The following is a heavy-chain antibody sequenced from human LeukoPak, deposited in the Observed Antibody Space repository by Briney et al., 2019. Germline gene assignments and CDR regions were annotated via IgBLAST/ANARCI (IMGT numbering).Heavy chain of an antibody. CDR3: ARLLRSVTTSAIWYFDL. CDR2: IFYSGDT. J-gene: IGHJ2*01. Sequence: PSETLSLTCTVSGGSITSNYWSWIRQPPGKGLEWIGYIFYSGDTSYNPSLKSRVTISLDMSKTQFSLKLSSVTAADTAVYYCARLLRSVTTSAIWYFDLWGRGTLVTVSS. V-gene: IGHV4-59*08. CDR1: GGSITSNY. D-gene: IGHD4-17*01.